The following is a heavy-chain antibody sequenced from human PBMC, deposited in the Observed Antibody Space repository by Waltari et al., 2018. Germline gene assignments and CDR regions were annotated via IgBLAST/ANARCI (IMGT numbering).Heavy chain of an antibody. CDR1: GFSLSEVS. D-gene: IGHD3-22*01. CDR3: ATALYFYDSRGAFDI. V-gene: IGHV1-24*01. CDR2: FDPEDDKR. J-gene: IGHJ3*02. Sequence: QVQLVQSGAEVKKPGASVKVSCKMSGFSLSEVSMHWVRQAPGKGLEWMGGFDPEDDKRVYSQKLQGRVTMTEDTSTNTAYMDLNTLASEDTAVYFCATALYFYDSRGAFDIWGQGTMVTVSS.